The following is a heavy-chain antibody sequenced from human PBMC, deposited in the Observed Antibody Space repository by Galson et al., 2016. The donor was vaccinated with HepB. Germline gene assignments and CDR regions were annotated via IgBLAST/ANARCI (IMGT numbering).Heavy chain of an antibody. CDR2: IKSDGRET. CDR3: ASDRVFYGMDV. J-gene: IGHJ6*02. CDR1: GFTFSSYW. V-gene: IGHV3-74*01. D-gene: IGHD2-8*01. Sequence: SLRLSCAASGFTFSSYWMHWARQAPGKGLVWVSRIKSDGRETTYADSVKGRFTITRDNAENTLYLQMNSLRADDTAVYYCASDRVFYGMDVWGQGTTVTVSS.